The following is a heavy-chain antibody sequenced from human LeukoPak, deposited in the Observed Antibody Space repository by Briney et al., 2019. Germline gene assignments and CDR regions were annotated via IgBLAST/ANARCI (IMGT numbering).Heavy chain of an antibody. D-gene: IGHD6-19*01. J-gene: IGHJ5*02. CDR3: ARDRPKGIAVAELWFDP. CDR1: GFTFSSYW. Sequence: GGSLRLSCAASGFTFSSYWMHWVRQAPGKGLVWVSRINSDGSSTSYADSVKGRFTIPRDNAKNTLYLQMNSLRAEDTAVYYCARDRPKGIAVAELWFDPWGQGTLVTVSS. CDR2: INSDGSST. V-gene: IGHV3-74*01.